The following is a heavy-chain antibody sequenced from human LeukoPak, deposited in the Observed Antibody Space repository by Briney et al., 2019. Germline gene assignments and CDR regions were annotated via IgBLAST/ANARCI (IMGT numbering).Heavy chain of an antibody. Sequence: AGGSLRLSCAASGFIFNNYGLFWVRQAPGKGLELDSAISNDCGGTTYADFAKGRFSASTDNSQNTLFLQMNSLRAEDTALYYCAKGSSGYFFDLWGEGPLVSVSS. CDR2: ISNDCGGT. V-gene: IGHV3-23*01. D-gene: IGHD3-22*01. CDR3: AKGSSGYFFDL. CDR1: GFIFNNYG. J-gene: IGHJ4*02.